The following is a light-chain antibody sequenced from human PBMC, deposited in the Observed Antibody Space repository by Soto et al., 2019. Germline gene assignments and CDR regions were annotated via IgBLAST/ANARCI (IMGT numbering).Light chain of an antibody. CDR3: SSYTTSNTRQIV. CDR1: SSDVGGYNY. CDR2: DVS. Sequence: QSALTQPASVSGSPGQSITISCTGTSSDVGGYNYVSWYQHHPGKAPKLMIYDVSNRPSGVSNRFSGSKSGNTASLTISGLQPEDEADYYCSSYTTSNTRQIVLATGTKVTVL. J-gene: IGLJ1*01. V-gene: IGLV2-14*03.